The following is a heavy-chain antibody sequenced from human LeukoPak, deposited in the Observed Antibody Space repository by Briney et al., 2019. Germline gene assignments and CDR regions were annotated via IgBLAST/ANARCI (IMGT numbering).Heavy chain of an antibody. V-gene: IGHV3-72*01. D-gene: IGHD1-1*01. CDR1: GFTSSDHY. CDR2: TKNKADSYIT. J-gene: IGHJ2*01. CDR3: ARGGRQLAPTGYFDL. Sequence: PGGSLRLSCVASGFTSSDHYMDWVRQAPGKGLEWVGRTKNKADSYITEYAASVKGRFTVSRDDSKNSVYLQMDSLKTEDTAVYYCARGGRQLAPTGYFDLWGRGTLVTVSS.